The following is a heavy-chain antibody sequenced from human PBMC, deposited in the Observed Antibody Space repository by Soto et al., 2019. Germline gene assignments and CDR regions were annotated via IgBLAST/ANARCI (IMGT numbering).Heavy chain of an antibody. CDR2: ISGSGGST. D-gene: IGHD6-13*01. V-gene: IGHV3-23*01. CDR3: ATGYRSSWYYFQH. Sequence: PGGSLRLSCAASGFTFSSYAMSWVRQAPGKGLEWVSAISGSGGSTYYADSVKGRFTISRDNSKNTLYLQMNSLRAEDTAVYYCATGYRSSWYYFQHWGQGTLVTVSS. CDR1: GFTFSSYA. J-gene: IGHJ1*01.